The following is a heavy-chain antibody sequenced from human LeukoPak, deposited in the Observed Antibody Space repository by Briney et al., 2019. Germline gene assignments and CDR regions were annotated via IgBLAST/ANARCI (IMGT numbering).Heavy chain of an antibody. D-gene: IGHD3-22*01. CDR1: GGSISSSNW. CDR3: ARDRAAVRHYYDSSGYHAFDI. Sequence: PSETLSLTCAVSGGSISSSNWWSWVRQPPGKGLEWIGEIYHSGSTNYNPSLKSRVTISVDKSKNQFSLKLSSVTAADTAVYYCARDRAAVRHYYDSSGYHAFDIWGQGTMVTVSS. J-gene: IGHJ3*02. CDR2: IYHSGST. V-gene: IGHV4-4*02.